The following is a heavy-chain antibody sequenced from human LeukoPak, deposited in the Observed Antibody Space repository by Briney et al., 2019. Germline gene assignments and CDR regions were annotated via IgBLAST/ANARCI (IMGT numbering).Heavy chain of an antibody. CDR1: GYTFTSYY. J-gene: IGHJ4*02. CDR2: INPNPSGGST. Sequence: ASVKVSCKASGYTFTSYYMHWVRQAPGQGLEWVAIINPNPSGGSTSYAQKFQGRVTMTRNTSISTAYMELSSLRSEDTAVYYCARRMTTVTTEIESFDYWGQGTLVTVSS. CDR3: ARRMTTVTTEIESFDY. V-gene: IGHV1-46*01. D-gene: IGHD4-17*01.